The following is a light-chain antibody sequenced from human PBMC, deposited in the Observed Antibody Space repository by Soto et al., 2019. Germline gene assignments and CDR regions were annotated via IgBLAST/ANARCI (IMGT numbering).Light chain of an antibody. CDR3: QQRANWPLTT. CDR1: QTISSW. CDR2: KAS. V-gene: IGKV1-5*03. J-gene: IGKJ5*01. Sequence: DIQMTQSPSTLSLSVVDRVTITCRASQTISSWLAWYQQKPGKAPKLLIYKASTLKSGVPSRFSGSGSGTEFTPTIRSLEPEDFAIYYCQQRANWPLTTFGHGTRLEIK.